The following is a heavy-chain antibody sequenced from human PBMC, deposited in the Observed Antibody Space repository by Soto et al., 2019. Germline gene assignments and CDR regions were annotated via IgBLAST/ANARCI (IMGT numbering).Heavy chain of an antibody. Sequence: QVQLQESGPGLLKPSQTLSLTCTVSGGSITSDGFYWTWIRQRPGKGLEWIAYLYYTGSTFYNPSLKSRLTISLDKSANRFSLKMTSVTAADTALYFCASGPFHIWGQGTMVVVSS. V-gene: IGHV4-31*03. CDR2: LYYTGST. CDR1: GGSITSDGFY. CDR3: ASGPFHI. J-gene: IGHJ3*02.